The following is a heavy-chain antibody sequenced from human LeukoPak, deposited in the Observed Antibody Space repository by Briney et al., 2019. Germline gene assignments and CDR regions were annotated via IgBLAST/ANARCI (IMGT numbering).Heavy chain of an antibody. J-gene: IGHJ4*02. V-gene: IGHV4-31*03. CDR1: GGSISSGGYY. Sequence: SETLSLTCTVSGGSISSGGYYWSWIRQHPGKGLEWIGYIYYSGGTYYNPSLKSRVTISVDTSKNQFSLKLSSVTAADTAVYYCAREQSYCSSTSCYVGYYFDYWGQGTLVTVSS. CDR2: IYYSGGT. CDR3: AREQSYCSSTSCYVGYYFDY. D-gene: IGHD2-2*01.